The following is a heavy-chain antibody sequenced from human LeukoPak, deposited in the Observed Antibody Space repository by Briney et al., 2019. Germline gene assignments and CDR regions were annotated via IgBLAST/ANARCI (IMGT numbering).Heavy chain of an antibody. CDR1: GFTFSSSS. CDR2: VNRDGSHT. Sequence: GGSLRLSRAASGFTFSSSSMYWVRQAPGKGLVWVSRVNRDGSHTAYADSVKGRFTISRDNAKNTLYLQMNSLRAEDTAVYYCGLSMVRALSPDYWGQGTLVTVSS. J-gene: IGHJ4*02. V-gene: IGHV3-74*01. CDR3: GLSMVRALSPDY. D-gene: IGHD3-10*01.